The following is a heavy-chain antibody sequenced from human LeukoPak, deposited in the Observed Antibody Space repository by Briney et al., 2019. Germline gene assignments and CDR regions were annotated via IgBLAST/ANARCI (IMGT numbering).Heavy chain of an antibody. Sequence: GGPLRLSCAASGFTFGSYAMSWVRQAPGKGLEWVSAISGSGGSTYYADSVKGRFTISRDNSKNTLYLQMNSLRVEDTAVYYCAKAHTYYYDSSGYYILVWGQGTLVTVSS. J-gene: IGHJ4*02. CDR2: ISGSGGST. V-gene: IGHV3-23*01. CDR1: GFTFGSYA. D-gene: IGHD3-22*01. CDR3: AKAHTYYYDSSGYYILV.